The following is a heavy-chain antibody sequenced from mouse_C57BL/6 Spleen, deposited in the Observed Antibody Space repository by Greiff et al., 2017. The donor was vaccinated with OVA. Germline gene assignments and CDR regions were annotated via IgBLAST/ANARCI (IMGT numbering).Heavy chain of an antibody. D-gene: IGHD2-5*01. CDR2: IDPSDSYT. J-gene: IGHJ2*01. CDR3: ARRYSNSYYFDY. V-gene: IGHV1-50*01. CDR1: GYTFTSYW. Sequence: QVQLQQPGAELVKPGASVKLSCKASGYTFTSYWMQWVKQRPGQGLEWIGEIDPSDSYTNYNQKFKGKATLTVDTSSSTAYMQLSSLTSEDSAVYYCARRYSNSYYFDYWGQGTTLTVSS.